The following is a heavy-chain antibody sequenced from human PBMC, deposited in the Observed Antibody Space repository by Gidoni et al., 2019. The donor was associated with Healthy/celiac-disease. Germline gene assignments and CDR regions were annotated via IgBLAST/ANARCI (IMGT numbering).Heavy chain of an antibody. V-gene: IGHV1-46*01. Sequence: QVQLVQPGAAVKKPGASGKGSCKASGYTFTSYYMHWVRQAPGQVLEWMGVINPIGGSTSYAQKFQGRVTMTRDTSTSTVYMALSSLRSEDTAVYYCARPLRYRGWFDPWGQGTLVTVSS. CDR1: GYTFTSYY. CDR2: INPIGGST. CDR3: ARPLRYRGWFDP. J-gene: IGHJ5*02. D-gene: IGHD3-10*01.